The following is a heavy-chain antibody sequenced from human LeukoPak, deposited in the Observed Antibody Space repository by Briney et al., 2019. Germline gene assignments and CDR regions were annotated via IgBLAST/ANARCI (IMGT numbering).Heavy chain of an antibody. CDR1: GFIVSSKY. V-gene: IGHV3-53*01. CDR3: ARAGPIDY. CDR2: IYSGGST. J-gene: IGHJ4*02. Sequence: PGGSLRLSCAASGFIVSSKYMSWVRQAPGKGLEWVSVIYSGGSTYYAASVEGRFTIPRDNSKNTVYLQMNNLKVDDTAVYYCARAGPIDYWGQGTLVTVSS.